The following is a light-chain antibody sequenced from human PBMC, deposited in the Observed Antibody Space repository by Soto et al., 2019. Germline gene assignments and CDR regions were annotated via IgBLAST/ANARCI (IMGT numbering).Light chain of an antibody. J-gene: IGLJ3*02. CDR2: DAS. CDR1: TGDVGAYNF. CDR3: CSYAGSFTGV. Sequence: QSALTQPRSVSGSPGQSVTISCTGTTGDVGAYNFISWYQQHPGKAPKLMIYDASKRPSGVPDRFSASKSGNTASLTISGLQAEDEADYYCCSYAGSFTGVFGGGTKVTVL. V-gene: IGLV2-11*01.